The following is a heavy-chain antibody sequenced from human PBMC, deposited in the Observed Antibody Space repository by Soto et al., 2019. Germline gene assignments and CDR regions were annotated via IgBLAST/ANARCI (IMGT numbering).Heavy chain of an antibody. CDR3: VKEQSGSSHFGY. V-gene: IGHV3-64D*08. Sequence: GGSLRLSCSASGFTFSNYGMHWVRQAPGKGLEYVSSISSTGGYTYYADSVQGRFTISRDNSKNTLYLQMNSLRGEGTAVYYCVKEQSGSSHFGYWGQGALVTVSS. CDR2: ISSTGGYT. D-gene: IGHD6-6*01. CDR1: GFTFSNYG. J-gene: IGHJ4*02.